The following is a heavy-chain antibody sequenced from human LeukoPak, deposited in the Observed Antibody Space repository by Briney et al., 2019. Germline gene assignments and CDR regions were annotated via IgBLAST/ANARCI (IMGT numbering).Heavy chain of an antibody. J-gene: IGHJ5*02. CDR2: INAGNGNT. D-gene: IGHD1-20*01. CDR3: ARLTGTTGWFDP. V-gene: IGHV1-3*01. Sequence: ASVKVSCKASGYTFTSYAMHWVRQAPGQRREWMGWINAGNGNTKYSQKFQGRVTITRDTSASTAYMELSSLRSEDTAVYYCARLTGTTGWFDPWGQGTPVTVSS. CDR1: GYTFTSYA.